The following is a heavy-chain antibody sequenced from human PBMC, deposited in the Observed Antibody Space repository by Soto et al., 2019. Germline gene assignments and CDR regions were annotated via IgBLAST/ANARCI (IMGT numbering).Heavy chain of an antibody. D-gene: IGHD6-25*01. Sequence: SETLSLTCSIYSGSFSGYYWSWIRQPPGKGLEWIGEISQSGNTNYSPSLKSRVSISIDTSKKQFSLNLASVSAADTAVYYCARAPKVSGLSQTRPDFWGQGTLVTV. CDR3: ARAPKVSGLSQTRPDF. V-gene: IGHV4-34*01. CDR1: SGSFSGYY. CDR2: ISQSGNT. J-gene: IGHJ4*02.